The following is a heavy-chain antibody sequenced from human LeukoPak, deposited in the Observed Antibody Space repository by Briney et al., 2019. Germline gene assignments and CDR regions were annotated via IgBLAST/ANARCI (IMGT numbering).Heavy chain of an antibody. CDR3: ARDNGGTAMAYYYYYYMDV. CDR2: INPNSGGT. D-gene: IGHD5-18*01. CDR1: GYSFTDYY. Sequence: ASVKVSCKASGYSFTDYYMHWVRQAPGQGLEWMGWINPNSGGTNYAQKFQGRVTMTRDTSISTAYMELSSLRSEDTAVYYCARDNGGTAMAYYYYYYMDVWGKGTTVTISS. J-gene: IGHJ6*03. V-gene: IGHV1-2*02.